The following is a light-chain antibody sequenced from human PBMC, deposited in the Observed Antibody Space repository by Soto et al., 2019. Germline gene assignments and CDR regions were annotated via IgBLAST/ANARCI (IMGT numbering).Light chain of an antibody. J-gene: IGKJ1*01. CDR2: GAS. CDR1: QRITNSA. CDR3: HQYGTSPWT. Sequence: EIVLTQSPGTLSLSPGERATLSCRAGQRITNSALAWHQQKRGQAPRLLVFGASNRATGVPDRFSGSGSGADFTLTITGLEPEDFAVYYCHQYGTSPWTFGQGTNVEIK. V-gene: IGKV3-20*01.